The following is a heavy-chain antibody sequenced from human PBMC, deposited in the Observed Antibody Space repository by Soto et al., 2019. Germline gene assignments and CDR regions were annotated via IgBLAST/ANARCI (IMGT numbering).Heavy chain of an antibody. CDR3: ARDRIAVAGTYDWFDP. CDR2: ISYDGSNK. D-gene: IGHD6-19*01. CDR1: GFTFSSYA. V-gene: IGHV3-30-3*01. J-gene: IGHJ5*02. Sequence: GGSLRLSCAASGFTFSSYAMHWVRQAPGKGLEWVAAISYDGSNKYYADSVKGRFTISRDNSKNTLYLQMNSLRAEDTAVYYCARDRIAVAGTYDWFDPWGQGTLVTVSS.